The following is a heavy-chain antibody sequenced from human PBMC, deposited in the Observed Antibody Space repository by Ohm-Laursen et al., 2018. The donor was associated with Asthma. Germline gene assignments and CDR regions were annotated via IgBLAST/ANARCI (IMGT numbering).Heavy chain of an antibody. J-gene: IGHJ4*02. CDR1: GGSISSYY. CDR3: ARSDYGEQSVDY. D-gene: IGHD4-17*01. Sequence: PGTLSLTCAVSGGSISSYYWSWIRQPPGKGLEWIGYIYYSGSTYYNPSLKSRVTISVDTSKNQFSLKLSSVTAADTAVYYCARSDYGEQSVDYWGQGTLVTVSS. CDR2: IYYSGST. V-gene: IGHV4-59*12.